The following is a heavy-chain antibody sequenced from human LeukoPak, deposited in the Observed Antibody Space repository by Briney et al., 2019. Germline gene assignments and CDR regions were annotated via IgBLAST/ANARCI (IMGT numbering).Heavy chain of an antibody. Sequence: GGSLRLSCAASGFTFDGYSIHWVRQPPGKGLVWVSLISWDGSGTHFADSVKGRCTLSRDNSKDFLYLQMNSLRAEDTAVYYCARGRVVMPDDAFDTWGQGTMVTVSS. CDR1: GFTFDGYS. CDR2: ISWDGSGT. D-gene: IGHD3-22*01. V-gene: IGHV3-43*01. J-gene: IGHJ3*02. CDR3: ARGRVVMPDDAFDT.